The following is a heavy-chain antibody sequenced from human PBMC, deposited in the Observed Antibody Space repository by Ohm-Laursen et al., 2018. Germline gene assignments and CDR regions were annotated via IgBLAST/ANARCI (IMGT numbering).Heavy chain of an antibody. Sequence: SDTLSLTCTVSGGSLSSYYWSWIRQPPGKGLEWIAYIYYSGSTDYNPTLRSRVTISVDTSKNQFSLRLNYVTAADTAVYFCARAHQFSSRIHAARYWGQGTLVSVSS. J-gene: IGHJ4*02. D-gene: IGHD6-13*01. CDR1: GGSLSSYY. V-gene: IGHV4-59*12. CDR3: ARAHQFSSRIHAARY. CDR2: IYYSGST.